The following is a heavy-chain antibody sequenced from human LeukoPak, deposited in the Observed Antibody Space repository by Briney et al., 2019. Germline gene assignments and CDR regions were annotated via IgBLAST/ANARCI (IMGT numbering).Heavy chain of an antibody. CDR1: GYTFTSYY. Sequence: GASVKVSCKASGYTFTSYYMHWVRQAPGQGLEWMGIINPSGGSTSYAQKFQGRVTMTRDMSTSTVYMELSSLRSEDTAVYYCARGQGYDSSGYRLWPAPRDAFDIWGQGTMVTVSS. J-gene: IGHJ3*02. CDR3: ARGQGYDSSGYRLWPAPRDAFDI. D-gene: IGHD3-22*01. V-gene: IGHV1-46*01. CDR2: INPSGGST.